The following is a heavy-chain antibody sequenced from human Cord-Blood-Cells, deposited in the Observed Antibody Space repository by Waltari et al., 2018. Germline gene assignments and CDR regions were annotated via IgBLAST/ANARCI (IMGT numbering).Heavy chain of an antibody. V-gene: IGHV1-2*02. J-gene: IGHJ2*01. CDR1: GYTFTGYY. CDR3: ARDLYYYGSGSYYNWYFDL. CDR2: INPNSGGT. Sequence: QVQLVQSGAEVKKPGASVKVSCKASGYTFTGYYMHWVRQSPGQGLEWMGWINPNSGGTNYAQKFQGRVTMTRDTSISTAYMELSRLRSDDTAVYYCARDLYYYGSGSYYNWYFDLWGRGTLVTVSS. D-gene: IGHD3-10*01.